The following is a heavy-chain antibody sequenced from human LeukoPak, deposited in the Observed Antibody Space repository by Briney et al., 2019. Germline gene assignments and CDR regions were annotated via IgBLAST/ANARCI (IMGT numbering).Heavy chain of an antibody. J-gene: IGHJ6*03. CDR3: ARDAADCSSTSCYPRTTYYYYYYYMDV. CDR1: GYTFNSYY. V-gene: IGHV1-46*02. Sequence: ASVKVSCKASGYTFNSYYMHWVRQAPGQGLEWMGIINPSDDSTRYAQKFQGRVTMTKDTSTNTAYMELRSLRSDDTAVYYCARDAADCSSTSCYPRTTYYYYYYYMDVWGKGTTVTVSS. D-gene: IGHD2-2*01. CDR2: INPSDDST.